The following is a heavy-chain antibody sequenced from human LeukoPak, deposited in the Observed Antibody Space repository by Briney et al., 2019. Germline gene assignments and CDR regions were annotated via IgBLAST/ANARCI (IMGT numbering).Heavy chain of an antibody. CDR2: INHSGST. V-gene: IGHV4-34*01. D-gene: IGHD6-13*01. CDR3: ARAGGIAAAVDFDY. J-gene: IGHJ4*02. CDR1: GGSFSGYY. Sequence: SETLSLTCAVYGGSFSGYYWSWIRQPPGKGLEWIGEINHSGSTNYNPSLKSRVTISVDTSKNQFSLKLSSVTAADTAVYCCARAGGIAAAVDFDYWGQGTLVTVSS.